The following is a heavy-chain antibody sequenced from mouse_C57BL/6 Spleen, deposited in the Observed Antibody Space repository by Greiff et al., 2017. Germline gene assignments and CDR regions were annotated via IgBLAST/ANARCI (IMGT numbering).Heavy chain of an antibody. CDR1: GFTFSSYA. Sequence: QLVESGGGLVKPGGSLKLSCAASGFTFSSYAMSWVRQTPEKRLEWVATISDGGSYTYYPDNVKGRFTISRDNAKNNLYLQMSHLKSEDTAMYYGARDKSNYLYAMDYWGQGTSVTVSS. J-gene: IGHJ4*01. CDR3: ARDKSNYLYAMDY. D-gene: IGHD2-5*01. V-gene: IGHV5-4*01. CDR2: ISDGGSYT.